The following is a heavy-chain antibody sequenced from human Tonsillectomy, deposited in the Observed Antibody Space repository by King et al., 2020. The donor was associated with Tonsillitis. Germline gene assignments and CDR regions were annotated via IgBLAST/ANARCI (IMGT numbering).Heavy chain of an antibody. CDR1: GFTFSDHY. CDR3: ARVGNYNAYYFDY. D-gene: IGHD1-7*01. J-gene: IGHJ4*02. V-gene: IGHV3-72*01. CDR2: TRNKANSYTT. Sequence: VQLVESGGGLVQPGGSLRLSCAASGFTFSDHYMDWVRQAPGKGLEWVGRTRNKANSYTTEYAASVKGRFTISRDDSKNSLYLQMNSLKTEDTAVYYCARVGNYNAYYFDYWGQGTLLTLSS.